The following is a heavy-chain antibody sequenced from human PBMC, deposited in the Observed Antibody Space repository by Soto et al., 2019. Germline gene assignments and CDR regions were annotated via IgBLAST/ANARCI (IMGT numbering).Heavy chain of an antibody. V-gene: IGHV1-2*02. J-gene: IGHJ4*02. CDR3: AREGAGYSYGYLVY. CDR1: GYTFTGYY. CDR2: INPSSGGT. Sequence: ASVKVSCKASGYTFTGYYMHWVRQAPGQGLEWMGWINPSSGGTKYSQKFQGRVTITRDTSTSTAYMELSSLRSEDTAVYYCAREGAGYSYGYLVYWGQGTLVTVSS. D-gene: IGHD5-18*01.